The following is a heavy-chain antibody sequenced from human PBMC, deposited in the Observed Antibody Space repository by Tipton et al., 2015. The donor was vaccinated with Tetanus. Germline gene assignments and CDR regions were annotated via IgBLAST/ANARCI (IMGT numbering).Heavy chain of an antibody. CDR3: ARYVATCTIGY. Sequence: TWVRQQPGKGLEWIGNIKPDGSGKYYVDSVKGRFTISRDNAKNSLYLQMNSLRPEDTAVYYRARYVATCTIGYWGQGSLVTVSS. D-gene: IGHD2-2*01. CDR2: IKPDGSGK. V-gene: IGHV3-7*01. J-gene: IGHJ4*02.